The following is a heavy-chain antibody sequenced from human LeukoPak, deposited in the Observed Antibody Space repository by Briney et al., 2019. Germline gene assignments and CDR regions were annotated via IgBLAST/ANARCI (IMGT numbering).Heavy chain of an antibody. Sequence: SGVSLRLSCAASGFTFSSYAMSWVRQAPGKGLEWVSVIYSGGNTYYADSVKGRFTISRDNSKNTLYLRMNGLRAEDTAVYYCARDHRGDGINYFDYCGQGTLVTVSS. J-gene: IGHJ4*02. CDR1: GFTFSSYA. CDR3: ARDHRGDGINYFDY. D-gene: IGHD1-14*01. CDR2: IYSGGNT. V-gene: IGHV3-53*01.